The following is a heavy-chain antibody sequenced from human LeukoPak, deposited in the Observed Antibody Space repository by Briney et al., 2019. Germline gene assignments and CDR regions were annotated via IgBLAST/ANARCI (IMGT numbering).Heavy chain of an antibody. D-gene: IGHD6-19*01. CDR1: GFTLSSYE. CDR3: AKRMYGWYQIDY. J-gene: IGHJ4*02. V-gene: IGHV3-48*03. CDR2: ISSSGSPT. Sequence: QPGGSPRLSCAASGFTLSSYEMNWVRQAPGKGLEWISYISSSGSPTYYGDSVKGRFTISRDSAKNSLYLQMNSLRAEDTAVYFCAKRMYGWYQIDYWGQGTLVTVSS.